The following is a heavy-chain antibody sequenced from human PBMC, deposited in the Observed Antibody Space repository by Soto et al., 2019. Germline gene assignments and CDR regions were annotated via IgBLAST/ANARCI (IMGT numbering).Heavy chain of an antibody. D-gene: IGHD6-13*01. Sequence: EVQLLESGGGLVQPGGSLRLSCAASGFTFSSYAMSWVRQAPGKGLEWVSAISGSGGSTYYADSVKGRFTISRDNSKNTRYLQMNSLRAEDTAVYYCAKIPHSSSWYLDAFDIWGQGKMVTVSS. V-gene: IGHV3-23*01. CDR3: AKIPHSSSWYLDAFDI. J-gene: IGHJ3*02. CDR1: GFTFSSYA. CDR2: ISGSGGST.